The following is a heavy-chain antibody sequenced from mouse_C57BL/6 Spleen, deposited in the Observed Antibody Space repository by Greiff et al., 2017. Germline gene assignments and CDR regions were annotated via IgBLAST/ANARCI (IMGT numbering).Heavy chain of an antibody. CDR3: ARYRPSEGYFDV. Sequence: EVQLQQSGAELVRPGSSVKMSCKTSGYTFTSYGINWVKQRPGQGLEWIGYIYIGNGYPEYNEQFKGKATLTSDTSSSTAYMQLSSLTSEDSAIYFCARYRPSEGYFDVWGTGTTVTVSS. J-gene: IGHJ1*03. V-gene: IGHV1-58*01. CDR2: IYIGNGYP. CDR1: GYTFTSYG.